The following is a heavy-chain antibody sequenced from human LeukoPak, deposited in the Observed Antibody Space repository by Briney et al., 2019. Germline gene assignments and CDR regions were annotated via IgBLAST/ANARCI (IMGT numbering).Heavy chain of an antibody. D-gene: IGHD3-10*02. CDR2: ISYDGSSK. Sequence: GRSLRLSCAASGFTFSSYAIHWVRQAPGKGLEWVAVISYDGSSKYYADSVQGRFTIFRDNSKNTLYLQMNSLRAEDTAMYYCARALCDNNRCSSYFDSWGQGTLVTVSS. V-gene: IGHV3-30-3*01. CDR1: GFTFSSYA. CDR3: ARALCDNNRCSSYFDS. J-gene: IGHJ4*02.